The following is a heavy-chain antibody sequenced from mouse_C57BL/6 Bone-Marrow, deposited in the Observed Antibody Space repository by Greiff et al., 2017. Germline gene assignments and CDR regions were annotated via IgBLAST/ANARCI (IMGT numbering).Heavy chain of an antibody. Sequence: QVQLQQPGAELVKPGASVKVSCKAPGYPFPSSWMHGVKQRPGQGLGGIGRFHPSDSDTNYNQKFKGKATLTVDKSSSTAYMQLSSLTSEDSAVYYCAIQLGYWGQGTLVTVSA. CDR1: GYPFPSSW. CDR2: FHPSDSDT. CDR3: AIQLGY. J-gene: IGHJ3*01. V-gene: IGHV1-74*01. D-gene: IGHD4-1*02.